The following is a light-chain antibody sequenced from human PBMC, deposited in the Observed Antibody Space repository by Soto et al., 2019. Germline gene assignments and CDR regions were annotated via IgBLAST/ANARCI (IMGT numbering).Light chain of an antibody. J-gene: IGKJ2*01. V-gene: IGKV3-11*01. CDR2: DAS. Sequence: EIVLTQSPATLSLSPGERATLSCRASQSVSSYLAWYQQKPGQAPRLLIYDASNRATGIPARVSGGGSGTDFTLTISSLEPEDFAVYYCQQRFNWPRFTFGQGTKREIK. CDR3: QQRFNWPRFT. CDR1: QSVSSY.